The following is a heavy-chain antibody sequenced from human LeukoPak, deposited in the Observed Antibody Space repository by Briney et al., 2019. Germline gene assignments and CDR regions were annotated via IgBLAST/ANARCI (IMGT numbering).Heavy chain of an antibody. CDR3: ARDKTSGGATTGFDI. Sequence: ASVKVSCKASGYTFTGYYMHWVRQAPGQGLEWMGWINPNSGGTNYAQKFQGRVTMTRDTSISTAYMELSRLRSDDTAVYYCARDKTSGGATTGFDIWGQGTMVTVSS. D-gene: IGHD1-26*01. J-gene: IGHJ3*02. V-gene: IGHV1-2*02. CDR2: INPNSGGT. CDR1: GYTFTGYY.